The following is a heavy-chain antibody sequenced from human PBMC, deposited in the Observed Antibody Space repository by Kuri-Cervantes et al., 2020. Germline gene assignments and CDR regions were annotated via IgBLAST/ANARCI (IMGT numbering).Heavy chain of an antibody. V-gene: IGHV3-9*01. J-gene: IGHJ4*02. CDR1: GFTFDDYA. D-gene: IGHD2-21*01. CDR2: ISWNSGSI. CDR3: ARVVVGTAADQFDY. Sequence: LKISCAASGFTFDDYAMHWVRQAPGKGLEWVSGISWNSGSIGYADSVKGRFTISRDNAKNSLYLQMNSLRAEDTAVYYCARVVVGTAADQFDYWGQGTLVTVSS.